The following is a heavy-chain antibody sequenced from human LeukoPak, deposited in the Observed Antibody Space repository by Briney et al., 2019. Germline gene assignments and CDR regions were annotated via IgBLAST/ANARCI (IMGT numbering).Heavy chain of an antibody. Sequence: SETLSLTCTVSGGSISSYYWSWIQQPPGKGLEWIGYIYYSGSTYYNPSLKSRVTISVETSKNQFSLKLSSVTAADTAVYYCARVTGYMIEDYFDYWGRGTLVTVSS. CDR2: IYYSGST. CDR1: GGSISSYY. J-gene: IGHJ4*02. D-gene: IGHD3-22*01. CDR3: ARVTGYMIEDYFDY. V-gene: IGHV4-59*01.